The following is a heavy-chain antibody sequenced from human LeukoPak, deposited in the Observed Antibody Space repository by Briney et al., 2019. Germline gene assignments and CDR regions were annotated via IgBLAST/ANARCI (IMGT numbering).Heavy chain of an antibody. D-gene: IGHD5-18*01. CDR2: ISWNSDSI. Sequence: GGSLRLSCAASGFTFDDYAIHWVRQAPGKGLEWVSGISWNSDSIGYADSVKGRFTISRDNAKNSLFLQMNSLRAEDTALYYCAQDRAYIQFYFWGQGTLVTVSS. CDR3: AQDRAYIQFYF. V-gene: IGHV3-9*01. J-gene: IGHJ4*02. CDR1: GFTFDDYA.